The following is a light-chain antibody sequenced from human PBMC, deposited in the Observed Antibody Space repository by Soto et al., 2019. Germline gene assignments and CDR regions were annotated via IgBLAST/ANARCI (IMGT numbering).Light chain of an antibody. V-gene: IGKV3-20*01. J-gene: IGKJ1*01. CDR2: GAS. Sequence: EIVLTQSPGNLSLSPGERSTLSCRASQSVSSTYLAWYQQKPGQAPRPLIYGASSRATGIPDRFSGSGAGTDFTLTISRLESEDFAVYYCQQYGSTPWTFGQGTKVEIK. CDR1: QSVSSTY. CDR3: QQYGSTPWT.